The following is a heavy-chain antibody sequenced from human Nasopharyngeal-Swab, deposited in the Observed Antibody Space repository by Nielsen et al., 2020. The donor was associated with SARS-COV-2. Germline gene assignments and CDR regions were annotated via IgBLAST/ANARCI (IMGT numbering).Heavy chain of an antibody. CDR3: AKEGPGMCGVVGLDV. V-gene: IGHV3-30*18. D-gene: IGHD3-3*01. J-gene: IGHJ6*02. CDR2: ISYDGSNK. Sequence: WIRQPPGKGLEWVAVISYDGSNKYYADSVKGRFTISRDNSKNTLYLQMNSLRAEDTAVYYCAKEGPGMCGVVGLDVWGQGTTVTVSS.